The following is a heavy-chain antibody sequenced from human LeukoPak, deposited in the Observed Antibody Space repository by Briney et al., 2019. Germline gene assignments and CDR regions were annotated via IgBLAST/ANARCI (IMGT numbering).Heavy chain of an antibody. D-gene: IGHD1-14*01. CDR1: GYTFTASY. J-gene: IGHJ6*02. CDR2: INPSNGDT. CDR3: ARSWYGMDV. V-gene: IGHV1-2*06. Sequence: GASVTVSFKASGYTFTASYMQWARQAPGQGLEWMGRINPSNGDTEYEQKFQGRVTMTRDTSISTVYMELSRLTSDDTAVYYCARSWYGMDVWGQGTTVTVSS.